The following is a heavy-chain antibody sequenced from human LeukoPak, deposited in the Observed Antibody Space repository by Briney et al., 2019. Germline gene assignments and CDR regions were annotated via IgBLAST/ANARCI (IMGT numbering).Heavy chain of an antibody. D-gene: IGHD3-10*01. CDR3: AKNSGSYPGYFDY. CDR1: GFTFSSYA. J-gene: IGHJ4*02. Sequence: GGSLRLSCAASGFTFSSYAMSWVRQAAGKGLVWVSGISGSGGSTYYADSVKGRFTISRDNSKNTLYLQMNSLRAEDTAVYYCAKNSGSYPGYFDYWGQGTLVIVSS. V-gene: IGHV3-23*01. CDR2: ISGSGGST.